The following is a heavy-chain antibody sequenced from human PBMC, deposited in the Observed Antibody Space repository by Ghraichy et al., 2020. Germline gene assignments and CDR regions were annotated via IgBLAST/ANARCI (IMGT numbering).Heavy chain of an antibody. D-gene: IGHD2-21*01. CDR1: GGSMSGYY. V-gene: IGHV4-59*01. Sequence: SETLSLTCTVSGGSMSGYYWSWIRQSPGTGLEWIGFISYSGGTHYNPSLKSRVTISIDTSEKHFSLKLSSVTAADTAVYYCARQAGEGFFDYWGQGAPVTGSS. J-gene: IGHJ4*02. CDR2: ISYSGGT. CDR3: ARQAGEGFFDY.